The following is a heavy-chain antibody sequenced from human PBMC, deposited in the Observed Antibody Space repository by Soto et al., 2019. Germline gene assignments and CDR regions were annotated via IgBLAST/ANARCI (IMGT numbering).Heavy chain of an antibody. CDR2: INHSGST. CDR1: GGSFSGYY. V-gene: IGHV4-34*01. CDR3: EGIVVVPAAIAQESAFDI. D-gene: IGHD2-2*02. J-gene: IGHJ3*02. Sequence: SSETLSLTCAVYGGSFSGYYWSWIRQPPGKGLEWIGEINHSGSTNYNPSLKSRVTISVDTSKNQFSLKLSSVTAADTAVYYCEGIVVVPAAIAQESAFDIWGQGTMVTVSS.